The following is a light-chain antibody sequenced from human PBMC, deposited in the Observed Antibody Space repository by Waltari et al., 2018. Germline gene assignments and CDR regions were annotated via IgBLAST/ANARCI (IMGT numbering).Light chain of an antibody. Sequence: DVVMTQSPLSLPVTLGQPATIPCRSSQSLVHSDGKTYLNWFQQRTGQSPRRLIYKVFNRDSGVPDRFSGSGSGTDFTLKISRVEAEDVGTYYCMQATQWPLTFGQGTKVEIK. J-gene: IGKJ1*01. CDR2: KVF. CDR3: MQATQWPLT. CDR1: QSLVHSDGKTY. V-gene: IGKV2-30*02.